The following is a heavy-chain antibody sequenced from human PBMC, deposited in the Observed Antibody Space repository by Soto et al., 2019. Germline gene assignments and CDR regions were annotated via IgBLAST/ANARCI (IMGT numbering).Heavy chain of an antibody. CDR2: IYYSGNT. J-gene: IGHJ5*02. D-gene: IGHD1-20*01. V-gene: IGHV4-31*03. CDR3: ARDRITTTWAGHES. CDR1: GDSISSGNYY. Sequence: QVQLQESGPGLVKPSQTLSLTCTVSGDSISSGNYYWSWIRQHPGKGLEWIGYIYYSGNTYYNPSLQSRVTISVDTSKNQFSLQLTSVTAADTAVYFCARDRITTTWAGHESWGQGTLVTVSS.